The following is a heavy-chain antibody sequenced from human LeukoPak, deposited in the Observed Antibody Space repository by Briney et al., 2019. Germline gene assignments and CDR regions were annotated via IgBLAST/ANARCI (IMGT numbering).Heavy chain of an antibody. CDR3: ARLVAVAGTGY. D-gene: IGHD6-19*01. Sequence: SETLSLTCTVSGGSISSSSYYWGWIRQPPGRGLEWIGSIYYSGSTYYNPSLKSRVTISVDTSKNQLSLKLSSVTAADTAVYYCARLVAVAGTGYWGQGTLVTVSS. CDR2: IYYSGST. V-gene: IGHV4-39*01. J-gene: IGHJ4*02. CDR1: GGSISSSSYY.